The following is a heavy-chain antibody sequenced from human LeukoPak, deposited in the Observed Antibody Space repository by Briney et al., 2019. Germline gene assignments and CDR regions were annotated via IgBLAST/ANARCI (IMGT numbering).Heavy chain of an antibody. Sequence: SETLSLTCTVSGGSISSYYWSWIRQPAGKGLEWIGRIYTSGSTNYNPSLKSRVTMSVDTSKNQFSLKLSSVIAADTAVYYCARGGSGSGRYFNVDFDCWGQGTLVTVSS. D-gene: IGHD3-10*01. CDR3: ARGGSGSGRYFNVDFDC. CDR2: IYTSGST. V-gene: IGHV4-4*07. CDR1: GGSISSYY. J-gene: IGHJ4*02.